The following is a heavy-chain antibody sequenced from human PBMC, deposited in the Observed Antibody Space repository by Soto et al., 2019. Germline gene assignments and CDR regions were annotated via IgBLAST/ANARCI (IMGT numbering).Heavy chain of an antibody. V-gene: IGHV3-33*01. CDR1: GFTFSSYG. D-gene: IGHD2-2*01. J-gene: IGHJ3*02. Sequence: QVQLVESGGGVVQPGRSLRLSCAASGFTFSSYGMHWVRQAPGKGLEWVAVIWYDGSNKYYADSVKGRFTISRDNSKNTLYLQMNSLRAEDTAVYYCARVIVVVPSPAGAFDIWGQGTMVTVSS. CDR3: ARVIVVVPSPAGAFDI. CDR2: IWYDGSNK.